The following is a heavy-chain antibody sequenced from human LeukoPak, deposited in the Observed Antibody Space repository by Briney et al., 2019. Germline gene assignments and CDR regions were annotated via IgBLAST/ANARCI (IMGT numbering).Heavy chain of an antibody. J-gene: IGHJ4*02. CDR1: GFTFSSYS. D-gene: IGHD1-26*01. CDR2: ISSSGSTI. Sequence: PGGSLRLSCAASGFTFSSYSMNWVRQAPGKGLEWVSYISSSGSTIYYADSVKGRFTISRDNAKNSLYLQMNSLRAEDTAVYYCARGGRFIVGATYFDYWGQRTPVTVSS. CDR3: ARGGRFIVGATYFDY. V-gene: IGHV3-48*04.